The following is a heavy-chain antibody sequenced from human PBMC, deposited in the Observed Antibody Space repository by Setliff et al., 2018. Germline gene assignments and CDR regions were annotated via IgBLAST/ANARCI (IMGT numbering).Heavy chain of an antibody. CDR3: ARGRNIAARLLDS. J-gene: IGHJ4*02. CDR1: GFSFSSYS. D-gene: IGHD6-6*01. Sequence: PGGSLRLSCAASGFSFSSYSMNWVRQPPGKGLEWIGEIHPSGNTYYNPSLKSRVTLSIDTSKDQFSLKLISMTAADTAVYYCARGRNIAARLLDSWGQGTLVTVSS. CDR2: IHPSGNT. V-gene: IGHV4-34*01.